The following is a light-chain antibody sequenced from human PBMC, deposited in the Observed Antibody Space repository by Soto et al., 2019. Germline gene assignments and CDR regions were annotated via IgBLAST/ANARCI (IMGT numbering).Light chain of an antibody. V-gene: IGKV3-20*01. J-gene: IGKJ1*01. Sequence: EIVLTQSPGTLSLSPGERASLSCRARQSVRSGSLAWYQQKPGQPPRLLIYGASSRATGIPDRFSGSGSGTDFTLTVSRLEPEDFAVYFCQQYGDSPDTDRWTFGPGTKVEIK. CDR1: QSVRSGS. CDR2: GAS. CDR3: QQYGDSPDTDRWT.